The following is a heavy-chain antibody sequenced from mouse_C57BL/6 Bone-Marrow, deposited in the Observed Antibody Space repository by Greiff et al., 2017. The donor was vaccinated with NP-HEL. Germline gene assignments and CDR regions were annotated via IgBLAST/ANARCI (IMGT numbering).Heavy chain of an antibody. D-gene: IGHD1-1*01. J-gene: IGHJ3*01. V-gene: IGHV14-1*01. Sequence: VQLQQSGAELVRPGASVKLSCTASGFNIKDYYMHWVKQRPEQGLEWIGRIDPEDGDTEYAPKFPGKATMTADTSSNTAYLQLSSLTSEDTAVYYCTIDYYGSSYGFAYWGQGTLVTVSA. CDR3: TIDYYGSSYGFAY. CDR1: GFNIKDYY. CDR2: IDPEDGDT.